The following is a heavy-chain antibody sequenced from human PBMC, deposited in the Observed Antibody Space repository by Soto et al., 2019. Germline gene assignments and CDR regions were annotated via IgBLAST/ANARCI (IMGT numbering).Heavy chain of an antibody. J-gene: IGHJ4*02. V-gene: IGHV3-74*01. Sequence: PGGSLRLSCAASGFTFSSYWMHWVRQVPGKGLVWVSRINGDGSTTNYADSVKGRFTISRDNAKNTLYLQMNTLRADDTALYYCVKSSTGTYGLFDYWGQGTLVTVSS. CDR3: VKSSTGTYGLFDY. CDR2: INGDGSTT. D-gene: IGHD3-10*01. CDR1: GFTFSSYW.